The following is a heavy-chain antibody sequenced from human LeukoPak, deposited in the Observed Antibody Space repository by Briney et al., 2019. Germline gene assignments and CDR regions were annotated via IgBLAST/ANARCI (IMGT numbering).Heavy chain of an antibody. D-gene: IGHD2-15*01. V-gene: IGHV4-59*01. J-gene: IGHJ5*02. CDR3: ARAVAYITGFDP. CDR1: GGSISSYY. Sequence: PSETLSLTCTVSGGSISSYYWSWIRQPPGKGLEWIGYIYYSGSTNYNPSLKSRVTISVDTSKNQFSLTLSSVTAADTAVYYCARAVAYITGFDPWGQGTLVTVSS. CDR2: IYYSGST.